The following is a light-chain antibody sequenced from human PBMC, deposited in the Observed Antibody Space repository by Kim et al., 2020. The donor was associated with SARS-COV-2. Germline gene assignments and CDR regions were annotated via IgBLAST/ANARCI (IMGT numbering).Light chain of an antibody. V-gene: IGKV3-15*01. Sequence: EIVMTQSPATLSVSPGEGATLSCSASQSVGNNLAWSQQKPGQAPRLLMYGASTRATGIPGRFSGSGSGAEFTLTIGSLQSEDFAVYFCQQYNNWPITFSQGTRLEIK. CDR2: GAS. CDR1: QSVGNN. J-gene: IGKJ5*01. CDR3: QQYNNWPIT.